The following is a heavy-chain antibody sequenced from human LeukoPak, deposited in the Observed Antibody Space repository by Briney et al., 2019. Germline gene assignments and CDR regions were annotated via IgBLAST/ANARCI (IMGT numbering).Heavy chain of an antibody. CDR2: ISSSGSTI. Sequence: LSLTCTVSGGSISSGGYYWSWIRQAPGKGLEWVSYISSSGSTIYYADSVKGRFTISRDNAKNSLYLQMNSLRAEDTAVYYCSLSSILAADLYGMDVWGQGTTVTVSS. CDR3: SLSSILAADLYGMDV. V-gene: IGHV3-11*01. D-gene: IGHD3-9*01. CDR1: GGSISSGGYY. J-gene: IGHJ6*02.